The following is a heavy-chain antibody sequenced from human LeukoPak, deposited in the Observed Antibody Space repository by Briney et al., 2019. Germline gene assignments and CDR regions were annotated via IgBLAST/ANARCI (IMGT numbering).Heavy chain of an antibody. CDR2: ISGRGGST. V-gene: IGHV3-23*01. D-gene: IGHD4-17*01. CDR3: AKDPETTVTTGRVYYYGMDV. Sequence: GGSLRLSCAASGFTFSSYAMSWVRQAPGKGLEWVSAISGRGGSTYYADSVKGRFTISRDNSKNTLYLQMNSLRAEDTAVYYCAKDPETTVTTGRVYYYGMDVWGQGTTVTVSS. J-gene: IGHJ6*02. CDR1: GFTFSSYA.